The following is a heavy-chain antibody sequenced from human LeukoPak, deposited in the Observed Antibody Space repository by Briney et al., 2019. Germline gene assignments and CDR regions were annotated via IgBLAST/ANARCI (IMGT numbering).Heavy chain of an antibody. V-gene: IGHV4-59*01. CDR1: GGSICSYY. CDR2: IYYSGST. D-gene: IGHD6-13*01. J-gene: IGHJ4*02. Sequence: SETVSLTCTVSGGSICSYYWSWLRQPPGKGREGSGYIYYSGSTNYDPSVKSRVTISIDKSKNQFFLKLSSVTATDTAVYYCARRFHSSIWGSSFDYWGEETLVVASS. CDR3: ARRFHSSIWGSSFDY.